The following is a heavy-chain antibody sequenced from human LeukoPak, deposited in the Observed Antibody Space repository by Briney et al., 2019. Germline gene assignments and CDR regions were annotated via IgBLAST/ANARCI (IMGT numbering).Heavy chain of an antibody. J-gene: IGHJ3*02. V-gene: IGHV1-69*13. CDR3: ARSPKIVVVPAASPGGAFDI. D-gene: IGHD2-2*01. CDR1: GGTFSSYA. Sequence: SVKVSCKASGGTFSSYAISWVRQAPGQGLEWMGGIIPIFGTANYAQKFQGRVTITADESTSTAYMELSSLRSEDTAVYYCARSPKIVVVPAASPGGAFDIWGQGTMVTVSS. CDR2: IIPIFGTA.